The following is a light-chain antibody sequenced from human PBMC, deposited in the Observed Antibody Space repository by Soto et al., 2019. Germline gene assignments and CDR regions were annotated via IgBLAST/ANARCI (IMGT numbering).Light chain of an antibody. CDR2: HSS. CDR1: QSVDSW. Sequence: DILMNQSPSTMSASVGDRVVLTCRASQSVDSWLAWYQQKPGKAPKLLIYHSSTLESGVPSRFSGSGFRTEFTLTISGLQPDDFATYYCQQYNDYPWTFGQGTKVDIK. J-gene: IGKJ1*01. CDR3: QQYNDYPWT. V-gene: IGKV1-5*03.